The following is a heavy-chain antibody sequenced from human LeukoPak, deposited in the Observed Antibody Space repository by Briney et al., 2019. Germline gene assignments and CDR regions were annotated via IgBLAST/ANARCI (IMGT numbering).Heavy chain of an antibody. CDR1: GFTFSSYS. V-gene: IGHV3-48*01. J-gene: IGHJ3*02. CDR3: ASERETWIQLWPTRAFDI. CDR2: ISGSTTIT. D-gene: IGHD5-18*01. Sequence: PGGSLRLSCAASGFTFSSYSMNWVRQAPGKGLEWVSYISGSTTITNYADSVKGRFTISRDNAKNSLYLQIDSLRAEDTAVYYCASERETWIQLWPTRAFDIWGQGTMVTVSS.